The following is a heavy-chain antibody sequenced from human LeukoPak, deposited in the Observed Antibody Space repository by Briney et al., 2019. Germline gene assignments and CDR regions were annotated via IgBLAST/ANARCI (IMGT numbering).Heavy chain of an antibody. D-gene: IGHD5-12*01. CDR3: AKDSGLRTSFDY. J-gene: IGHJ4*02. V-gene: IGHV3-23*01. CDR2: ISGSGGST. Sequence: GGSLRLSCAASGFTFSSYAMSWVRQAQGQGLERVSAISGSGGSTYYADTVKGRFTISRDNSKNTLYLQMNSLRAEDTAVYYCAKDSGLRTSFDYWGQGTLVTVSS. CDR1: GFTFSSYA.